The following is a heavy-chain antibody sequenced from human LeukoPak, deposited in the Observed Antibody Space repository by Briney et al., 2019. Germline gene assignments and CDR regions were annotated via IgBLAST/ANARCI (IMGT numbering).Heavy chain of an antibody. V-gene: IGHV4-59*01. CDR3: ARVVPAAEYPGRFDP. J-gene: IGHJ5*02. D-gene: IGHD2-2*01. CDR2: IYYSGST. CDR1: GGSISSYY. Sequence: SETLSLTCTVSGGSISSYYWSWIRQPPGKGLEWVGHIYYSGSTNYNPSLKSRVAISVDTSKSQFSLKLNSVTAADTAVYYCARVVPAAEYPGRFDPWGQGTLVTVSS.